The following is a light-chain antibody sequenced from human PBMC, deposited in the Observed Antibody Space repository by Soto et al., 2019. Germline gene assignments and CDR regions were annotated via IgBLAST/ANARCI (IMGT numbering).Light chain of an antibody. J-gene: IGLJ1*01. Sequence: QSVLTQPPSASGSPGQSVTISCTGTSSDVGSYNYVSWYQQHPGKAPKLMICEVTKRPSGVPDRFSGSKSGNTASLTVSGLQAEDEADYYCSSYAGNNHFVFGTGTKATVL. V-gene: IGLV2-8*01. CDR3: SSYAGNNHFV. CDR1: SSDVGSYNY. CDR2: EVT.